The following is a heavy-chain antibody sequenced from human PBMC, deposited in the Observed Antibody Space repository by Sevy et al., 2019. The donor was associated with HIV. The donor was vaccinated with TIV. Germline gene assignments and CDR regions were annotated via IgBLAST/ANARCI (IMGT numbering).Heavy chain of an antibody. J-gene: IGHJ4*02. CDR2: LYYSGST. CDR1: GGSISSSIYY. CDR3: ARLNSNHFDY. Sequence: SETLSLTCTVSGGSISSSIYYWGWIRQPPGKGLEWIGNLYYSGSTYYNPSLTSRVTISVDTAKNQFSLKLSSVTAADTAVYYCARLNSNHFDYWGQGALVTVSS. D-gene: IGHD4-4*01. V-gene: IGHV4-39*01.